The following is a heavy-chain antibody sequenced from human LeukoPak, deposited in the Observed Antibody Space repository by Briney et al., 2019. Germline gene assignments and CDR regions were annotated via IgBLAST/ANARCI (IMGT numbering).Heavy chain of an antibody. D-gene: IGHD6-13*01. J-gene: IGHJ4*02. V-gene: IGHV1-2*02. CDR1: GYTFTGYY. CDR3: ARETAAGTIALFDY. CDR2: INPNSGGT. Sequence: ASVKVSCKASGYTFTGYYMHWVRQAPGQGLEWMGWINPNSGGTSYAQKFQGRVTMTRDTSISTAYMELSRLRSDDTAVYYCARETAAGTIALFDYWGQGTLVTVSS.